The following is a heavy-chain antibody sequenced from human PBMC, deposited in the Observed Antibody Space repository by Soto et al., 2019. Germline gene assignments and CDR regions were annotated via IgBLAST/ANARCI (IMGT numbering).Heavy chain of an antibody. D-gene: IGHD3-10*01. CDR1: GGSISSGDYY. CDR3: ARGRITMVRGVINNWFDP. CDR2: IYYSGST. J-gene: IGHJ5*02. V-gene: IGHV4-30-4*01. Sequence: SETLSLTCTVSGGSISSGDYYWSWIRQPPGKGLEWIGYIYYSGSTYYNPSLKSRVTISVDTSKNQFSLKLSSVTAADTAVYYCARGRITMVRGVINNWFDPWGQGTLVTVSS.